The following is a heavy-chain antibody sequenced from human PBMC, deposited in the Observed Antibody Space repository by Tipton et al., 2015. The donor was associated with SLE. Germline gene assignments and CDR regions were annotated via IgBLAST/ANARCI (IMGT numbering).Heavy chain of an antibody. CDR1: GVFIRSHY. J-gene: IGHJ1*01. CDR2: IYYSGST. V-gene: IGHV4-59*08. Sequence: TLSLTCTVSGVFIRSHYCRWIRQPPGKGLEWVGHIYYSGSTNYNPSLKSRVTISADASKNHFSLKLNSVTAADTAVYYCATNGHGETYEFFTEYLRHWGQGTLVTVSS. D-gene: IGHD5-12*01. CDR3: ATNGHGETYEFFTEYLRH.